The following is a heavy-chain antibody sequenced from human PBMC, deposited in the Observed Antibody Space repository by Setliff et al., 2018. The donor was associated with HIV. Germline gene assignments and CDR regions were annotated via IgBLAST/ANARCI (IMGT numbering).Heavy chain of an antibody. Sequence: SETLSLTCTVSGGSISSGSYYWNWIRQPAGKGLEWIGRIYTSGSTNYNPSLKSRVTISVDTSRNQFSLKLSSETAADTAVYYCARSYYYDSSGYSSRYWFDPWGQGTLVTVSS. D-gene: IGHD3-22*01. J-gene: IGHJ5*02. CDR3: ARSYYYDSSGYSSRYWFDP. CDR1: GGSISSGSYY. CDR2: IYTSGST. V-gene: IGHV4-61*02.